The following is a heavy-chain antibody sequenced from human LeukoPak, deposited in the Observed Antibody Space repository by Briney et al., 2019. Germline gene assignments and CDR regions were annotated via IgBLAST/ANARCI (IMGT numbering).Heavy chain of an antibody. Sequence: GGSLRLSCAASGFTFNDYTMHGVGQAPGKGLEWVSLISWDGGSTYYADSVKGRFTISTDYSKNSLYLQMNSLTPEDTALYYCAKGSGGYVDCWGQGTLVTVSS. CDR3: AKGSGGYVDC. D-gene: IGHD3-10*01. CDR2: ISWDGGST. J-gene: IGHJ4*02. CDR1: GFTFNDYT. V-gene: IGHV3-43*01.